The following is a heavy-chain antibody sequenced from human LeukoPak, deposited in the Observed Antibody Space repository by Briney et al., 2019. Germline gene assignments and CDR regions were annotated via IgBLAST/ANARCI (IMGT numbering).Heavy chain of an antibody. CDR3: ARVYSSSYLRYYFDY. V-gene: IGHV4-4*07. CDR1: GGSISSYY. J-gene: IGHJ4*02. Sequence: TSETLSLTCTVSGGSISSYYWSWIRQPAGKGLEWIGRIYTSGSTNYNPSLKSRVTMSVDTSKNQFSLKLSSVTAADTAVYYCARVYSSSYLRYYFDYWGQGTLVTVSS. CDR2: IYTSGST. D-gene: IGHD6-6*01.